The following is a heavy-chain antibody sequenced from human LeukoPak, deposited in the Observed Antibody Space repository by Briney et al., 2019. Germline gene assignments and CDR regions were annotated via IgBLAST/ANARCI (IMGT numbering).Heavy chain of an antibody. D-gene: IGHD6-25*01. Sequence: PGGSLRLSCAASGFTFSSYGMHWVRQAPGKGLEWVAVIWYDGSNKYYADSVKGRFTISRDNSKNTQYLQMNSLRAEDTAVYSCARDPYSSGRGYYGMDVWGKGTTVTVSS. CDR2: IWYDGSNK. CDR3: ARDPYSSGRGYYGMDV. V-gene: IGHV3-33*01. CDR1: GFTFSSYG. J-gene: IGHJ6*04.